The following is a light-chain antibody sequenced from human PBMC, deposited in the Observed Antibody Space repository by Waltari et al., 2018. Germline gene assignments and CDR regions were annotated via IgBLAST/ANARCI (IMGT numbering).Light chain of an antibody. CDR3: QHYKNLPVS. CDR2: HTS. CDR1: QSVSIY. Sequence: SCRASQSVSIYIAWYQQKPGQAPRLLIYHTSTRATGIPDRFSGSGSGTDFSLTISGLEPEDFAVYYCQHYKNLPVSFGQGTRVEIK. J-gene: IGKJ1*01. V-gene: IGKV3-11*01.